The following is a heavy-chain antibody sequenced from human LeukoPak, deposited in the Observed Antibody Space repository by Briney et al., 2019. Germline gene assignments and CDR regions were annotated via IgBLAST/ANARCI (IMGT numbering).Heavy chain of an antibody. V-gene: IGHV3-13*04. CDR1: GVTFTNYA. CDR3: ACSGRGEYGMDV. J-gene: IGHJ6*02. Sequence: GGSLRLSCAASGVTFTNYAMTWVRQAPGKGLEWVSAIGTAGDTYYPGSVKGRFTISRENAKSSLYLQMNSLRAGDTAVYYCACSGRGEYGMDVWGQGTTVTVSS. D-gene: IGHD3-10*02. CDR2: IGTAGDT.